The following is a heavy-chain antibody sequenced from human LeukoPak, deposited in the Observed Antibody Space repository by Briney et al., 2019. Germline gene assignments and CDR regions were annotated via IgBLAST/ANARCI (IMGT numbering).Heavy chain of an antibody. D-gene: IGHD1-1*01. V-gene: IGHV3-48*01. J-gene: IGHJ4*02. CDR3: ARDHNYAFDN. CDR1: GFPFIEYS. Sequence: GGSLRLSCTASGFPFIEYSMNWVRQAPGKGLEWISYIGIDSGNTKYADSVRGRFTISADRAQNSLYLQMDSLRVEDTAVYYCARDHNYAFDNWGQGTLASVAS. CDR2: IGIDSGNT.